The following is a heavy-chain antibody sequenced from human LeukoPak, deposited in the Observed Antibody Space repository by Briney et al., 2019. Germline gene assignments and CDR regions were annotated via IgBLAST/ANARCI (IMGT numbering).Heavy chain of an antibody. J-gene: IGHJ4*02. CDR1: GGSFSGYY. V-gene: IGHV4-34*01. CDR2: INHSGST. D-gene: IGHD3-22*01. CDR3: ASGLGGVFDYYDSSGYYTIDY. Sequence: SETLSLTCAVYGGSFSGYYWSWIRQPPGKGLEWIGEINHSGSTNYNPSLKSRVTISVDTSKNQFSLKLSSVTAADTAVYYCASGLGGVFDYYDSSGYYTIDYWGQGTLVTVSS.